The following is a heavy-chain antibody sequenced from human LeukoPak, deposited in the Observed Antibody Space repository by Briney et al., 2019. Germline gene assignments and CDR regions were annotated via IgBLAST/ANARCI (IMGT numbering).Heavy chain of an antibody. D-gene: IGHD3-22*01. CDR2: MNPNSGNT. CDR1: GYTFTSYD. J-gene: IGHJ4*02. Sequence: ASVKVSCKASGYTFTSYDINWVRQATGQGLEWMGWMNPNSGNTGYAQKFQGRVTMTRDTSISTAYMELSRLRSDDTAVYYCARAKSSDAITMIVVDQWVYYFDYWGQGTLVTVSS. V-gene: IGHV1-8*01. CDR3: ARAKSSDAITMIVVDQWVYYFDY.